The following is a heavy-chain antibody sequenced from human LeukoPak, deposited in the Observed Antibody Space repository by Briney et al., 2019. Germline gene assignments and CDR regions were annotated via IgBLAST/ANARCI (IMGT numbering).Heavy chain of an antibody. CDR3: ASTPRALMIVVAPGPRAAFDI. CDR1: GGSISSSSYY. D-gene: IGHD3-22*01. V-gene: IGHV4-39*01. CDR2: IYYSGST. J-gene: IGHJ3*02. Sequence: SETLSLTCTVSGGSISSSSYYWGWIRQPPGKGLEWIGSIYYSGSTYYNPSLKSRVTISVDTSKNQFSLKLSSVTAADTAVYYCASTPRALMIVVAPGPRAAFDIWGQGTMVTVSS.